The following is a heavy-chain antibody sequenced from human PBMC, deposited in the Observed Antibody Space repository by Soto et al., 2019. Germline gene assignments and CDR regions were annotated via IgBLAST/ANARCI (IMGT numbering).Heavy chain of an antibody. D-gene: IGHD2-2*01. CDR3: ARDKYEYQLLSRAFDI. V-gene: IGHV1-69*01. Sequence: QVQLVQSGAEVKKPGSSVKVSCKASGGTFSSYAISWVRQAPGQGLEWMGGIIPIFGTANYAQKFQGRVTITADESTSTAYMELSSLRSEDTAVYYCARDKYEYQLLSRAFDIWGQGTMVTVSS. CDR1: GGTFSSYA. J-gene: IGHJ3*02. CDR2: IIPIFGTA.